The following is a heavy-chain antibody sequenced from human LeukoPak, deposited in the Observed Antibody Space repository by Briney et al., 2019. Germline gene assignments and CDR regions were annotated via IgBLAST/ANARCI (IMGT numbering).Heavy chain of an antibody. D-gene: IGHD1/OR15-1a*01. CDR1: GFSFSSSA. J-gene: IGHJ4*02. CDR2: MWFDESHK. V-gene: IGHV3-30*02. Sequence: GGSLKLSCTASGFSFSSSAMHWVRQAPGKGLEWVSMMWFDESHKFYADSVKGRFTISRDNSKNTLYLQMNSLSVEDTALYYCATDEHIASTFDSWGQGTPVTASS. CDR3: ATDEHIASTFDS.